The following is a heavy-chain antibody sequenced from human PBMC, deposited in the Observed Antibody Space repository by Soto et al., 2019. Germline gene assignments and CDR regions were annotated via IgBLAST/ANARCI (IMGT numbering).Heavy chain of an antibody. CDR3: ARGIDSGHYYGSGSYYLDY. Sequence: ASVKVSCKASGYTFTSYDINWVRQATGQGLEWMGWMNPNSGNTGYAQKFQGRVTMTRNTSISTAYMELSSLRSEDTAVYYCARGIDSGHYYGSGSYYLDYWGQGTLVTVSS. V-gene: IGHV1-8*01. CDR1: GYTFTSYD. J-gene: IGHJ4*02. CDR2: MNPNSGNT. D-gene: IGHD3-10*01.